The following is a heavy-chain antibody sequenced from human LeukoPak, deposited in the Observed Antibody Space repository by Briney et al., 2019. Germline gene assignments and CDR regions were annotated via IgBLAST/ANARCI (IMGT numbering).Heavy chain of an antibody. V-gene: IGHV3-23*01. D-gene: IGHD2-8*02. CDR2: ISGSASST. CDR3: ATYRQVLLPFES. Sequence: HPGGSLRLSCAASGFTFSNYAMSWVRQAPGKGLEWVSAISGSASSTYHADSVKGRFTISRDNSKSTLSLQMNSLRAEDTAIYYCATYRQVLLPFESWGQGTLVTVSS. J-gene: IGHJ4*02. CDR1: GFTFSNYA.